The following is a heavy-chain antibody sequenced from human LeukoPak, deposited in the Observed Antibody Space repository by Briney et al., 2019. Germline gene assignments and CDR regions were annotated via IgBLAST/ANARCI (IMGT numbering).Heavy chain of an antibody. CDR1: GYSFTSYW. Sequence: GESLKISCKASGYSFTSYWIGWVRHMPGKGLEWMGIIDPSDSETRYTPSFQGQVTISVDESLTTAYLQWNSLKASDTAMYYCARQTAMGRSGDYWGQGTLVTVSS. CDR3: ARQTAMGRSGDY. V-gene: IGHV5-51*01. D-gene: IGHD7-27*01. J-gene: IGHJ4*02. CDR2: IDPSDSET.